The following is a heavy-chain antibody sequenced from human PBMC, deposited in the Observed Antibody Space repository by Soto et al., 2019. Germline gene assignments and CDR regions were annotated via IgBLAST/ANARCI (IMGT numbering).Heavy chain of an antibody. CDR3: ATLDYGGNFDY. CDR2: IYYSGST. CDR1: GGSISSYY. J-gene: IGHJ4*02. Sequence: SETLSLTCTVSGGSISSYYWSWIRQPPGKGLEWIGYIYYSGSTNYNPSLKSRVTISVDTSKNQFSLKLSSVTAADTAVYYCATLDYGGNFDYWGQGTLVTVSS. D-gene: IGHD4-17*01. V-gene: IGHV4-59*01.